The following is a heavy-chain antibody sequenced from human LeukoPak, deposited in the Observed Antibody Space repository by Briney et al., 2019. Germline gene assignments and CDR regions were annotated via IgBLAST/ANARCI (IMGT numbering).Heavy chain of an antibody. V-gene: IGHV3-13*02. Sequence: GGALRLSFAASGFTFSNYDMHWVRHAPGKGLEWVSAFHTDGGTYYLDSVKGRFTISREDAKNSLYLQMNTLRAGDTAVYYCARGSGPGVTTIDSWGQGTLVIVSS. D-gene: IGHD4-17*01. CDR3: ARGSGPGVTTIDS. CDR2: FHTDGGT. J-gene: IGHJ4*02. CDR1: GFTFSNYD.